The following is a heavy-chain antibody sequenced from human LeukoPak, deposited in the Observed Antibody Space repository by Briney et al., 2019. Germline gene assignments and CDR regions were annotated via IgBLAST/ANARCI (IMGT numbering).Heavy chain of an antibody. CDR2: ISDRDGST. D-gene: IGHD1-26*01. CDR1: GFTFSSYA. J-gene: IGHJ4*02. Sequence: PGGSLRLSCAASGFTFSSYAMTWVRQAPGKGLEWVSAISDRDGSTYYADSVKGRFTISRDNSKNTLYLQMNSLRAGDTAVYYCAKGYRGNYDYWGQGTLVTVSS. V-gene: IGHV3-23*01. CDR3: AKGYRGNYDY.